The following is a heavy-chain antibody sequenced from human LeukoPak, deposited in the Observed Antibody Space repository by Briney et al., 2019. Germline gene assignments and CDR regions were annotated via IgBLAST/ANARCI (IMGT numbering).Heavy chain of an antibody. V-gene: IGHV1-69-2*01. CDR3: ATLTIPPFDY. CDR2: VDPEDGAT. CDR1: GYTFTDYY. Sequence: ASVKISCKGSGYTFTDYYMHWVQQAPGKGLEWMGLVDPEDGATIYAENFQGRVTITADTSTDTAYMELSSLRSEDTAVYYCATLTIPPFDYWGQGTLVTVSS. J-gene: IGHJ4*02. D-gene: IGHD2-2*01.